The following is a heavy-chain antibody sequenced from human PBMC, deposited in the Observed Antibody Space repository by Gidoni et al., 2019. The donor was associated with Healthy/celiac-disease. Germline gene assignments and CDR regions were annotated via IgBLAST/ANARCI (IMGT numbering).Heavy chain of an antibody. CDR2: INHSGST. CDR3: ARGRCRIAAAGTARRGNSYYMDV. D-gene: IGHD6-13*01. Sequence: KGLEWIGEINHSGSTNYNPSLKSRVTISVDTSKNQFSLKLSSVTAADTAVYYCARGRCRIAAAGTARRGNSYYMDVWGKGTTVTVSS. V-gene: IGHV4-34*01. J-gene: IGHJ6*03.